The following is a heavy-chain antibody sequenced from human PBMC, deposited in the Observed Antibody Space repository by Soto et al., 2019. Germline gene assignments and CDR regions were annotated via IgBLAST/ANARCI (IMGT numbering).Heavy chain of an antibody. CDR2: IYHSGST. Sequence: QLQLQESGSGLVKPSQTLSLTCAVSGGSISSGGYSWSWIRQPPGKGLEWIGYIYHSGSTYYNPSLKSRVTISVDRSKNQFSVKLSSVTAADTAVYYCARAIGWFGELLGGYYFDYWGQGTLVTVSS. D-gene: IGHD3-10*01. CDR1: GGSISSGGYS. V-gene: IGHV4-30-2*01. J-gene: IGHJ4*02. CDR3: ARAIGWFGELLGGYYFDY.